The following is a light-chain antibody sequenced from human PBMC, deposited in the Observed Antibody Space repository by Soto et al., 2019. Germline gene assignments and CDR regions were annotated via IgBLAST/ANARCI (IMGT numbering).Light chain of an antibody. CDR3: MQAVETPRT. Sequence: DIVMTQSPDSLAVSLGERATISCRSSQTISYTSINKTYLAWYLQKPGQSPHLLIYLGSNRASGVPDRFSGSASGRLFTLTISRVEAEDVGVYYCMQAVETPRTFGQGDQGGYQ. J-gene: IGKJ1*01. CDR1: QTISYTSINKTY. V-gene: IGKV2-28*01. CDR2: LGS.